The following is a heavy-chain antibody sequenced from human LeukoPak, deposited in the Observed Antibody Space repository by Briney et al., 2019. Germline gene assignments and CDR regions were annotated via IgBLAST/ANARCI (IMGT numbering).Heavy chain of an antibody. J-gene: IGHJ3*02. Sequence: GRSLRLSCAASGFTFSSYGMHWVRQAPGKGLEWVAVIWYDGSNKYYADSVKGRFTISRDNSKNSLYLQMNSLRAEDTAMYYCARTYQLLYDDAFDIWGQGTMVTVSS. D-gene: IGHD2-2*02. CDR2: IWYDGSNK. CDR3: ARTYQLLYDDAFDI. CDR1: GFTFSSYG. V-gene: IGHV3-33*01.